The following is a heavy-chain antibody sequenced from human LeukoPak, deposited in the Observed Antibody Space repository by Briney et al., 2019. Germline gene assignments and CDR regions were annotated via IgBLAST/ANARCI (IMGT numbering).Heavy chain of an antibody. CDR1: GFSFSNYS. Sequence: PGGSLRLSCAASGFSFSNYSMNWVRQAPGKGLEWVSYISFGSRTIYYADSVKGRFTISRDNAKNSLYLQMKSLRAEDTAVYYCAELGITMIGGVWGKGTTVTISS. V-gene: IGHV3-48*01. J-gene: IGHJ6*04. CDR3: AELGITMIGGV. CDR2: ISFGSRTI. D-gene: IGHD3-10*02.